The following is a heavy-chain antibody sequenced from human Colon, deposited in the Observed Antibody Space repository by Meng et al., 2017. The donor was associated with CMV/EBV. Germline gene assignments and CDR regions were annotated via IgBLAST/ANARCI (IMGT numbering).Heavy chain of an antibody. CDR1: GFTFSSYG. V-gene: IGHV3-21*01. Sequence: GESLKISCAASGFTFSSYGMHWVRQAPGKGLEWVSSISSGLSHIYYADSVKGRFSISKDDAKNLLFLQMNSLRDEDTAVYYCAGSRGWARPPEFWGQGTLVTVSS. CDR2: ISSGLSHI. CDR3: AGSRGWARPPEF. D-gene: IGHD6-19*01. J-gene: IGHJ1*01.